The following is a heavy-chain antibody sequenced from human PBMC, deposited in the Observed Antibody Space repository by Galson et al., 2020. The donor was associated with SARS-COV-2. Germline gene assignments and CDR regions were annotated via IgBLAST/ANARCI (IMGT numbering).Heavy chain of an antibody. CDR1: GYSISSGYY. J-gene: IGHJ4*02. CDR3: AGHAVVRGVMAENDY. CDR2: IYHSGST. Sequence: SQTLSLTCAVSGYSISSGYYWGWIRQPPGKGLEWIGSIYHSGSTYYNPSPKSRVTISVDTSKNQFSLKLSSVTAADTAVYYGAGHAVVRGVMAENDYWGQGTLVTVSS. D-gene: IGHD3-10*01. V-gene: IGHV4-38-2*01.